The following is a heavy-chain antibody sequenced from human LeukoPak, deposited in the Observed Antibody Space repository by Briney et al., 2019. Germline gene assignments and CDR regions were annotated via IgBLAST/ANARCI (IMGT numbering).Heavy chain of an antibody. J-gene: IGHJ4*02. Sequence: GGSLRLSCAASGFTFSSYEMNWVREARGEGREGVSYISSSGSTIYYADCVKGRFTISRDNAKNSLYLQMNSLRAEDTAVYYCARRRTGDFDYWGQGTLVTVSS. CDR2: ISSSGSTI. V-gene: IGHV3-48*03. CDR1: GFTFSSYE. CDR3: ARRRTGDFDY. D-gene: IGHD7-27*01.